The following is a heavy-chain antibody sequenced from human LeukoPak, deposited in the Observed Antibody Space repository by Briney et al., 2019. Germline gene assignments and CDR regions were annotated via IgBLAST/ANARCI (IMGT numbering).Heavy chain of an antibody. CDR1: GFNFIDYS. D-gene: IGHD5-12*01. CDR3: ARDHRYAFDN. CDR2: IGISSGNT. J-gene: IGHJ4*01. V-gene: IGHV3-48*01. Sequence: SGRSLRLSCAASGFNFIDYSMNWVRQAPGKGLERISYIGISSGNTKYADSVKGRFSISRDKSRNSLYLQMNSLRVEDTAVYYCARDHRYAFDNWGHGTLVTVSS.